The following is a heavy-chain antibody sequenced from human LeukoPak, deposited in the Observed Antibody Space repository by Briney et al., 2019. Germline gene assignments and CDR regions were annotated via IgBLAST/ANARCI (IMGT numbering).Heavy chain of an antibody. V-gene: IGHV1-2*02. CDR2: INPNSGGT. CDR1: GYTFTGYY. J-gene: IGHJ4*02. D-gene: IGHD3-16*02. Sequence: ASVKVSCKASGYTFTGYYMHWVRQAPGQGLEWMGWINPNSGGTNYAQKFQDRVTMTRDTSISTAYMELSRLRSDDTAVYYCARGSDGLGELSPFDYWGQGTLVTVSS. CDR3: ARGSDGLGELSPFDY.